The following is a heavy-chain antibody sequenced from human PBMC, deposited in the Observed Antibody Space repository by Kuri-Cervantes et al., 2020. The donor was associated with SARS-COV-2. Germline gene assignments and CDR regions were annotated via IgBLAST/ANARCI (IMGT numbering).Heavy chain of an antibody. CDR1: GFTFSSYS. V-gene: IGHV3-23*01. CDR3: AKLPVRYQLLYGYYYYMDV. CDR2: ISGSGGST. Sequence: ETLSLTCAASGFTFSSYSMNWVRQAPGKGLEWVSAISGSGGSTYYADSVKGRFTISRDNSKNTLYLQMNSLRAEDTAVYYCAKLPVRYQLLYGYYYYMDVWGKGATVTVSS. D-gene: IGHD2-2*02. J-gene: IGHJ6*03.